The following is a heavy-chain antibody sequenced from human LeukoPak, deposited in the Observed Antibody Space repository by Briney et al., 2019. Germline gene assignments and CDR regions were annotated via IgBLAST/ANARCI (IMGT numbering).Heavy chain of an antibody. V-gene: IGHV4-31*03. CDR3: ARGPSTDAFDI. Sequence: SETLSLTCTVSGGSISSGGYYWSWIRQHPGKGLEWIGYIYYSGSTYYNPSLKSRVTISVDTSKNQFSLKLSSVTAADTAVHYCARGPSTDAFDIWGQGTMVTISS. J-gene: IGHJ3*02. CDR2: IYYSGST. CDR1: GGSISSGGYY.